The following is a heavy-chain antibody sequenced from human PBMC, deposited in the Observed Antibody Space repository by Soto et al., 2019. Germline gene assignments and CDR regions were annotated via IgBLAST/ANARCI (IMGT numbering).Heavy chain of an antibody. CDR1: GGSISSYY. V-gene: IGHV4-59*01. CDR3: ARGGVGGDFDY. D-gene: IGHD3-3*01. J-gene: IGHJ4*02. CDR2: IFYSGST. Sequence: QVQLQESGPGLVKPSETLFLTCTVSGGSISSYYWSWIRQPPGKGLEWIGYIFYSGSTNYNPSLKSRVTISVDTSKNQFSLKLSSVTAADTAVYYCARGGVGGDFDYWGQGTLVTVSS.